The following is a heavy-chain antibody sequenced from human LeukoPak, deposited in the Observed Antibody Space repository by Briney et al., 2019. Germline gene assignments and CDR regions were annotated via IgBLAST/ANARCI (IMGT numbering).Heavy chain of an antibody. CDR3: ARGGQFYYDSSGYYYDGFDY. J-gene: IGHJ4*02. Sequence: PSQTLPLTCTVSGGSISSGGYYWSWIRQHPGKGLEWIGYIYYSGSTYYNPSLKSRVTISVDTSKNQFSLKLSSVTAADTAVYYCARGGQFYYDSSGYYYDGFDYWGQGTLVTVSS. V-gene: IGHV4-31*03. D-gene: IGHD3-22*01. CDR1: GGSISSGGYY. CDR2: IYYSGST.